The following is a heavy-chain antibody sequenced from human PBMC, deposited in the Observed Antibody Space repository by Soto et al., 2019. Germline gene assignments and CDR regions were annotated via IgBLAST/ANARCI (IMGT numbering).Heavy chain of an antibody. Sequence: SETLSLTCSVSGAALNSGNYYWSWIRQVPGTGLEWIGHIYVTGAVDYNPSLRDRITISQDTSERQFSLNLRLVTAADTAVYYCARLRIATNNYKWFDPWGQGTLVTV. V-gene: IGHV4-31*03. CDR2: IYVTGAV. CDR3: ARLRIATNNYKWFDP. D-gene: IGHD2-21*01. CDR1: GAALNSGNYY. J-gene: IGHJ5*02.